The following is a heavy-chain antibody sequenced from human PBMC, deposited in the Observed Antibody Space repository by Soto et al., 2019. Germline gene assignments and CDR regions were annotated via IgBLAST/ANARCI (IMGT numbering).Heavy chain of an antibody. CDR1: GFTFGDSY. J-gene: IGHJ5*02. V-gene: IGHV3-11*06. CDR2: ISPGSRYP. Sequence: PGGSLRLSCAGSGFTFGDSYMSWIRQAPGKGLEWLSYISPGSRYPAYADSVKGRFTISRDNARNTVYLQMNSLEAEDTAVYYCAKLPWEVAPSWGQGTLVTVSS. D-gene: IGHD1-26*01. CDR3: AKLPWEVAPS.